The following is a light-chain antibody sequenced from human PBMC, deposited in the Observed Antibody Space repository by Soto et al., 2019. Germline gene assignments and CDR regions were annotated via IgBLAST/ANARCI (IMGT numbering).Light chain of an antibody. V-gene: IGKV3-20*01. J-gene: IGKJ4*01. CDR2: GAS. CDR3: QQYASSPLT. CDR1: QSVRSNY. Sequence: EIVLTQSPGTLSLSSGERATLSCRASQSVRSNYLAWYQQKPGQAPRLLIYGASSRATGIPDRFDGSGSGTDFTLTISRLEPEDFEVYYCQQYASSPLTFGGGTKVEIK.